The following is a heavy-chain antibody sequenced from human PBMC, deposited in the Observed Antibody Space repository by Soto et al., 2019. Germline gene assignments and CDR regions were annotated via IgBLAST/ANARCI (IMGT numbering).Heavy chain of an antibody. CDR1: GGTFSNYA. J-gene: IGHJ5*02. Sequence: QVQLVQSGAEVKKPGSSVKVSCKASGGTFSNYAITWVRQAPGQGLEWMGGIIPIFGTTNYAQKFQGRVTITAEESTTRAYMELSRLRSEDTAVYYCAKDGGRDGYFGNWFDPWGQGTLVTVSS. CDR2: IIPIFGTT. CDR3: AKDGGRDGYFGNWFDP. D-gene: IGHD5-12*01. V-gene: IGHV1-69*12.